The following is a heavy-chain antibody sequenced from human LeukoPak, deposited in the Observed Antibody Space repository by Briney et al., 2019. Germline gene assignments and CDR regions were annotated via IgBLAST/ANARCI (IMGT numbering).Heavy chain of an antibody. CDR3: ASGDHRGGHYSSGN. Sequence: ASVKVSCKASGYRFTDYYMHWVRQAPGQGLEWMGWINPINGDTIYAQKFRGRVTVTRDTSITTAYMELSRLRSDDTAVYYCASGDHRGGHYSSGNWGQGTLVTVSS. J-gene: IGHJ4*02. CDR2: INPINGDT. D-gene: IGHD2-21*01. V-gene: IGHV1-2*02. CDR1: GYRFTDYY.